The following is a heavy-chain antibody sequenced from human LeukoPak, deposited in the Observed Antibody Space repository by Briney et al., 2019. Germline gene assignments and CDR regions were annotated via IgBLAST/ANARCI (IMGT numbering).Heavy chain of an antibody. D-gene: IGHD3/OR15-3a*01. CDR1: GFTFSSYW. V-gene: IGHV3-7*01. Sequence: GGSLRLSCAASGFTFSSYWMSWVRQAPGKGLEWVANIKQDGSEKYYVDSVKGRFTISRDNAKNSLYLQMNSLRAEDTAVYYCARVGLRPLGYYYYGMDVWGQGTTVTVSS. CDR3: ARVGLRPLGYYYYGMDV. J-gene: IGHJ6*02. CDR2: IKQDGSEK.